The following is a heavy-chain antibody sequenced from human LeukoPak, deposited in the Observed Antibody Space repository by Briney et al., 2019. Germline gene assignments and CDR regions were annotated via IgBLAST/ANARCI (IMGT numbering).Heavy chain of an antibody. CDR3: AKDPTYYYDSSGYSDY. Sequence: GGSLRLSCAASGFTFSSYGMHWVRQAPGKGLEWVAFIRYDGSNKYYADSVKGRFTISRDNSKNTLYLQMNSLRAEDTAVYYCAKDPTYYYDSSGYSDYWGQGTLVTVSS. V-gene: IGHV3-30*02. D-gene: IGHD3-22*01. CDR2: IRYDGSNK. CDR1: GFTFSSYG. J-gene: IGHJ4*02.